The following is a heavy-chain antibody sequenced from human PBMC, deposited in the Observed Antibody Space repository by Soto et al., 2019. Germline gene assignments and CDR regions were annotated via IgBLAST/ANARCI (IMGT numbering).Heavy chain of an antibody. CDR3: ASGHDAYKVRY. CDR2: IYYTGNT. J-gene: IGHJ4*01. CDR1: GGSISSGATGSY. Sequence: QVQLQESGPGLVKPSQTLSLTCTVSGGSISSGATGSYWTWIRQLPGKGLEWIGYIYYTGNTYYNPSLKSRPTVSIDTSENQFSLGLTSVTAADTAVYFCASGHDAYKVRYWGHGTLVTVSS. D-gene: IGHD1-1*01. V-gene: IGHV4-31*03.